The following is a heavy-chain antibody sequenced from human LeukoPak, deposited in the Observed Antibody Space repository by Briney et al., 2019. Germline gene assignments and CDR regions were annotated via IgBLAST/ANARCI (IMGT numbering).Heavy chain of an antibody. V-gene: IGHV3-23*01. CDR1: GFTFSSYA. Sequence: GGSLRLSCAASGFTFSSYAMSWVRQAPGKGLEWVSAISGSGGSTYYADSVKGRFTISRDNSKNTLYLQMNSLRAEDTAVYYCAKVLLAVAGLGSYFDYWGQGTLVTVSS. D-gene: IGHD6-19*01. J-gene: IGHJ4*02. CDR3: AKVLLAVAGLGSYFDY. CDR2: ISGSGGST.